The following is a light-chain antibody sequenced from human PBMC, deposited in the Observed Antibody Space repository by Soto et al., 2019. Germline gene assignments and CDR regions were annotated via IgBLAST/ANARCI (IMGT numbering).Light chain of an antibody. V-gene: IGLV2-14*01. J-gene: IGLJ1*01. CDR1: MRDVGAYNL. CDR2: EVR. Sequence: QSALTQPASVSGSAGQSITISCSGTMRDVGAYNLVSWYQQHPGTAPKLIIYEVRNRPSGISSRFSGSRSGNTASLTISGLQSEDEGDYYCGSWDSSLSAYVFGTGTKLTVL. CDR3: GSWDSSLSAYV.